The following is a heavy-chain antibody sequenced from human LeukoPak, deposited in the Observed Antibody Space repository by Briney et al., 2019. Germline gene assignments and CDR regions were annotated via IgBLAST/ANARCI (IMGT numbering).Heavy chain of an antibody. CDR3: ARVGYYASGPFSYFDY. V-gene: IGHV3-30-3*01. J-gene: IGHJ4*02. D-gene: IGHD3-10*01. CDR2: ISYDGSNE. CDR1: GFTFSGYA. Sequence: GGSLRLSCAASGFTFSGYAIHWVRQAPGKGLEWVAVISYDGSNEYYADSVKGRFTISRDNSKNTLYLQMNSLSVEDTAVYYCARVGYYASGPFSYFDYWGPGTLVTVSS.